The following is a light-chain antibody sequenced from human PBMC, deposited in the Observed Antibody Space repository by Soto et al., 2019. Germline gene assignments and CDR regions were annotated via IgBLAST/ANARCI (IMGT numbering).Light chain of an antibody. CDR1: QTISSW. CDR2: KAS. CDR3: QHYNSYSEA. Sequence: DIQMTQSPSTLSGSVGDRVTITCRASQTISSWLAWYQQKPGKAPKLLIYKASTLKSGVPSRFSGSGSGTGFTLTVRSLQPDDFATYCCQHYNSYSEAFGQGTKVELK. J-gene: IGKJ1*01. V-gene: IGKV1-5*03.